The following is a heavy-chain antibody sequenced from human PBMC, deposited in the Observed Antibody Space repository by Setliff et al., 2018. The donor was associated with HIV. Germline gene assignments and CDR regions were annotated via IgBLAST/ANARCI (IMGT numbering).Heavy chain of an antibody. Sequence: SEILSLTCTVSGGSISGSYWNWFRRPAGQGLEWIGRIYGTGSTFYNPSFKSRATFAVDTARSQFSLNLRTVTAADTAVYYCARDLGSGHFDYWGQGTLVTVSS. CDR1: GGSISGSY. V-gene: IGHV4-4*07. CDR2: IYGTGST. J-gene: IGHJ4*02. CDR3: ARDLGSGHFDY.